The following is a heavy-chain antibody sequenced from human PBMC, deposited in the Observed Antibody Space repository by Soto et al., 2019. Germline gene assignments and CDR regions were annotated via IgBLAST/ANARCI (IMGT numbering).Heavy chain of an antibody. CDR2: IWYDGSNK. J-gene: IGHJ6*02. CDR1: GFTFSSYG. D-gene: IGHD5-12*01. V-gene: IGHV3-33*01. CDR3: ARSWGGYSGYSYYYYYGMDV. Sequence: QVQLVESGGGVVQPGRSLRLSCAASGFTFSSYGMHWVRQAPGKGLEWVAVIWYDGSNKYYADSVKGRFTISRDNSKNTLYLQMNSLRAEDTAVYYCARSWGGYSGYSYYYYYGMDVWGRGTTVTVSS.